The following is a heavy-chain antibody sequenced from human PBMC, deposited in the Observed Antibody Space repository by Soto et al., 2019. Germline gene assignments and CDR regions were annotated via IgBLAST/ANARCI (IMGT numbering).Heavy chain of an antibody. D-gene: IGHD3-22*01. Sequence: PGGSLRLSCAASGFTFSSDWMHWVRQAPGKGLVWVSSISSSSSYIYYADSVKGRFTISRDNAKNSLYLQMNSLRAEDTAVYYCASPPGDISGYVYDFAFWGKGTWVPVSP. CDR2: ISSSSSYI. CDR1: GFTFSSDW. J-gene: IGHJ4*02. V-gene: IGHV3-21*01. CDR3: ASPPGDISGYVYDFAF.